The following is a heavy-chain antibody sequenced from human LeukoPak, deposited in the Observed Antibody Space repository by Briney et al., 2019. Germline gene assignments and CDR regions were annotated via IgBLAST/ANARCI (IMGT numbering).Heavy chain of an antibody. CDR1: GYIFTNYW. V-gene: IGHV5-51*01. CDR2: IYPRDSDT. D-gene: IGHD5-12*01. J-gene: IGHJ4*02. CDR3: ARRQYSGYDFDF. Sequence: GESLQISCKASGYIFTNYWIGWVRQMPGKGLEWMGIIYPRDSDTRYSPSFQGQVTVSADKSISTPYLQWNTLEASDTAMYYCARRQYSGYDFDFWGQGTLVTVSS.